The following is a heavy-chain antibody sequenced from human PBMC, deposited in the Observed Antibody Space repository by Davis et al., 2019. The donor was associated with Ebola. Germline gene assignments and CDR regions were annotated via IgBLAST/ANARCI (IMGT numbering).Heavy chain of an antibody. V-gene: IGHV3-33*01. J-gene: IGHJ6*02. Sequence: GESLKISCAASGFTFSSYGMHWVRQAPGKGLEWVAVIWYDGSNKYYADSVKGRFTISRDNSKNTLYLQMNSLRAEDTAVYYCARGQTTVTPYYYYGMDVWGQGTTVTVSS. CDR3: ARGQTTVTPYYYYGMDV. D-gene: IGHD4-11*01. CDR2: IWYDGSNK. CDR1: GFTFSSYG.